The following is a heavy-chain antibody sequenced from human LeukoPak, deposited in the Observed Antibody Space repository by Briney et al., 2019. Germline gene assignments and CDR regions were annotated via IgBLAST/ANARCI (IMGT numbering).Heavy chain of an antibody. CDR3: ARSSGTGTFSY. CDR1: GDSISRSTYY. CDR2: VYYGRSP. J-gene: IGHJ4*02. D-gene: IGHD6-25*01. Sequence: ASETLSLTCTVSGDSISRSTYYWAWIRQPPGKGLEWIGSVYYGRSPYFDPSLESRATISVDTSKNHFSLKMSSVTAADTAVYYCARSSGTGTFSYWGQGTLVTVSS. V-gene: IGHV4-39*02.